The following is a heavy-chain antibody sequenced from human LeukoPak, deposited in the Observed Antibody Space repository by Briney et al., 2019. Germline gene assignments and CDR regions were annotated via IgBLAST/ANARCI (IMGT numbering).Heavy chain of an antibody. CDR1: GGSISSYY. CDR2: IYYSGST. D-gene: IGHD1-7*01. V-gene: IGHV4-59*01. J-gene: IGHJ5*02. CDR3: ARAGPNWNYRGWFDP. Sequence: SETLSLTCTVSGGSISSYYWSWIRQPPGKGLEWIGYIYYSGSTNYNPSLKSRVTISVDTSKNQFSLKLSSVTAADTAVSYCARAGPNWNYRGWFDPWGQGTLVTVSS.